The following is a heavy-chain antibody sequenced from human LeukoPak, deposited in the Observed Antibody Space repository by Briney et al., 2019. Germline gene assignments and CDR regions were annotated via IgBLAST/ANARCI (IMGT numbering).Heavy chain of an antibody. D-gene: IGHD3-10*01. CDR2: ISGNGGST. J-gene: IGHJ6*03. CDR1: GFTFSSYT. Sequence: GGSLRVSCAASGFTFSSYTMSWVRQAPGKGLEWVSAISGNGGSTYYADSVKGRFTISRDNSKNTLYLQMNNLRAEDTAVYYCAKCPMAYYYYMDAWGKGTTVTVSS. CDR3: AKCPMAYYYYMDA. V-gene: IGHV3-23*01.